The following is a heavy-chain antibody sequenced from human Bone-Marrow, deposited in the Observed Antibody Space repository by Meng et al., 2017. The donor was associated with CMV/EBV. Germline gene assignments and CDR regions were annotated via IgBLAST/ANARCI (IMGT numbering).Heavy chain of an antibody. Sequence: GGSLRLSCAASGFTFSSYAMHWVRQAPGKGLEWVAVISYDGSNKYYADSVKGRFTISRDNSKNTLYLQMNSLRAEDTAVYYCARDRWELLQPFDYWGQRTLVTVSS. D-gene: IGHD1-26*01. J-gene: IGHJ4*02. CDR2: ISYDGSNK. V-gene: IGHV3-30*04. CDR3: ARDRWELLQPFDY. CDR1: GFTFSSYA.